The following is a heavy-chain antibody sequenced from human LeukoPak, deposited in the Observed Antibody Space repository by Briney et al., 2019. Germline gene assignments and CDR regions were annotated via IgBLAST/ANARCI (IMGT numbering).Heavy chain of an antibody. D-gene: IGHD3-3*01. CDR3: ARGFGVLITPGY. Sequence: AXVKVSCKASGYTFTGYYMHWVRQAPGQGLEWMGWINPNSGGTNYAQKFQGRVTMTRDTSISTAYMELSRLRSDDTAVYYCARGFGVLITPGYWGQGTLVTVSS. V-gene: IGHV1-2*02. J-gene: IGHJ4*02. CDR1: GYTFTGYY. CDR2: INPNSGGT.